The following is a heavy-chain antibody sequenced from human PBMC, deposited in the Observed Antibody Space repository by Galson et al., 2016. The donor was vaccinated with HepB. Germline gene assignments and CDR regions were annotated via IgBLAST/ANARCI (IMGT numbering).Heavy chain of an antibody. CDR2: ISSSGTYT. CDR1: SDSY. J-gene: IGHJ4*02. D-gene: IGHD1-26*01. Sequence: SLRLSCAGFSDSYMSWIRQAPGKGLEWVSVISSSGTYTKYADSVKGRCTISRDNAKNSLYLQMNSLRIEDTAVYYCARGSQPPQWQLGGYFDYWGQGTLVTVSS. CDR3: ARGSQPPQWQLGGYFDY. V-gene: IGHV3-11*06.